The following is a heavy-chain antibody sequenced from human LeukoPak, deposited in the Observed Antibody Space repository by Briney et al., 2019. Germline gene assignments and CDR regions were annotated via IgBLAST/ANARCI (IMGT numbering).Heavy chain of an antibody. Sequence: ASVKVSCKASGGTFSSYAISWVRQAPGQGLEWMGGIIPIFGTANYAQKFQGRVTITADESTSTAYMELSSLRSEDTAVYYCARELLWFGELSVARPDWFDPWGQGTLVTVSS. CDR3: ARELLWFGELSVARPDWFDP. V-gene: IGHV1-69*13. J-gene: IGHJ5*02. D-gene: IGHD3-10*01. CDR1: GGTFSSYA. CDR2: IIPIFGTA.